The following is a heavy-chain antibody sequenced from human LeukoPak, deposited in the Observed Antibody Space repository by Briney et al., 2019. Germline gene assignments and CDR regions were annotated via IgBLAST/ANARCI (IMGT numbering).Heavy chain of an antibody. CDR2: ISSSNTM. Sequence: PGGSLRLSCAASGGTFSSYEMNWVRQAPGKGLEWISYISSSNTMYYADSVKGRFTISRDNAKNSLYLQMNSLRVENTAVYYCARDWSYYFAYWGQGTLVTVSS. CDR3: ARDWSYYFAY. V-gene: IGHV3-48*03. CDR1: GGTFSSYE. J-gene: IGHJ4*02. D-gene: IGHD1-26*01.